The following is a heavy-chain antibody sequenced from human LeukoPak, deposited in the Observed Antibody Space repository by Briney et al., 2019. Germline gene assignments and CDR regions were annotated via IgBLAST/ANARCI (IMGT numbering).Heavy chain of an antibody. CDR1: GGSISSYY. V-gene: IGHV4-4*07. CDR2: IYTSGST. J-gene: IGHJ3*02. CDR3: ARGPRNQYYYDSSGSLTGAFDI. Sequence: PSETLSLTCTVSGGSISSYYWSWIRQPAGKGLEWIGRIYTSGSTNYNPSLKSRVTMSVDTSKNQFSLKLSSVTAADTAVYYCARGPRNQYYYDSSGSLTGAFDIWGQGTMVTVSS. D-gene: IGHD3-22*01.